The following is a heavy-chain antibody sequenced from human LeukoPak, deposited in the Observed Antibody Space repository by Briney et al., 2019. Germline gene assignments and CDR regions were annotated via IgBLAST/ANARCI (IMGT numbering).Heavy chain of an antibody. J-gene: IGHJ5*02. CDR1: GGSISSYY. V-gene: IGHV4-59*08. Sequence: SETLSLTCTVSGGSISSYYWTWIRQPPGKGLEWIGYVYDSGSTNYNPSLQSRVTISVDTSKGQFSLKLTPVTAADTAVYYCARRGGRGSSYWFDPWGQGTLVTVSS. D-gene: IGHD3-10*01. CDR2: VYDSGST. CDR3: ARRGGRGSSYWFDP.